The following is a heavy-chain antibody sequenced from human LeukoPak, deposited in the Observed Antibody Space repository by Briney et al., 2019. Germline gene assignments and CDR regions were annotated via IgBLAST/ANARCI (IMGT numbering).Heavy chain of an antibody. CDR2: IYSGGST. D-gene: IGHD1-26*01. V-gene: IGHV3-53*01. J-gene: IGHJ4*02. CDR3: ARDKGSIVGAKYYDY. Sequence: GGSLRLSCAASGFTVSSNYMSWVRQAPGKGLEWVSVIYSGGSTYYADSVKGRFTISRDNSKNTLYLQMNSPRAEDTAVYYCARDKGSIVGAKYYDYWGQGTLVTVSS. CDR1: GFTVSSNY.